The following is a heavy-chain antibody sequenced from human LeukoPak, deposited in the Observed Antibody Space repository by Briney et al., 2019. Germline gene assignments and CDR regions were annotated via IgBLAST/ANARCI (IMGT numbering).Heavy chain of an antibody. V-gene: IGHV3-33*06. CDR1: GFTFSTYG. CDR3: AKASGRYCSSTRCQAPLDY. Sequence: GGSLRLSCAASGFTFSTYGMHWVRQAPGRGLEWVAVIWFDGSNKYNADSVRGRFIISRDNSKNTLYLEMNSLRDEDAAVYYCAKASGRYCSSTRCQAPLDYWGQGTLVTVSS. J-gene: IGHJ4*02. CDR2: IWFDGSNK. D-gene: IGHD2-2*01.